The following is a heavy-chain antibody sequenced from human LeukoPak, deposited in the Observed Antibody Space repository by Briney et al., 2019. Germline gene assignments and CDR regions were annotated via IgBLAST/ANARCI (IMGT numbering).Heavy chain of an antibody. J-gene: IGHJ4*02. CDR3: AKDGGSGWSRSFDY. D-gene: IGHD6-19*01. CDR1: GFPFSDYG. Sequence: GGSLRLSCAASGFPFSDYGMYWVRQAPGKGLEWLAVISHDGNNKYYADSVKGRFTISRDNSKNTLYLQMNSLRAEDTAVYYCAKDGGSGWSRSFDYWGQGTLVTVSS. CDR2: ISHDGNNK. V-gene: IGHV3-30*18.